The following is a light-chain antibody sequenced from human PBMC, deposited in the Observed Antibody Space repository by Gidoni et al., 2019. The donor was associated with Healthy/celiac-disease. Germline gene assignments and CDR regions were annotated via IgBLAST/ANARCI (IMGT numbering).Light chain of an antibody. CDR2: DTN. CDR1: AEPVTSTHY. CDR3: LLSHGAARV. Sequence: QAVVTQEPSLPVSPGVTVTLTCGSSAEPVTSTHYPYWFQQKPGQAPRTLIYDTNNKHSWTPARFSGSLLGGKAALTLSGAQPEDEADYYCLLSHGAARVFGGGTKLTVL. V-gene: IGLV7-46*01. J-gene: IGLJ3*02.